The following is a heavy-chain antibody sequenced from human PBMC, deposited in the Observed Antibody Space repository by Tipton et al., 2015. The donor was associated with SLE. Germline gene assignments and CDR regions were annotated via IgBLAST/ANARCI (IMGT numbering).Heavy chain of an antibody. J-gene: IGHJ3*02. CDR1: GGSISSGDYY. CDR2: IYSGGST. V-gene: IGHV4-30-4*08. D-gene: IGHD1-7*01. Sequence: TLSLTCTVSGGSISSGDYYWSWIRQPPGKALEWIGYIYSGGSTYYNPSLKSRITISVDTSKIRFSLKLSSVTAADTAVYYCARGAAGGELPTDAFDIWGQGTLVTVSS. CDR3: ARGAAGGELPTDAFDI.